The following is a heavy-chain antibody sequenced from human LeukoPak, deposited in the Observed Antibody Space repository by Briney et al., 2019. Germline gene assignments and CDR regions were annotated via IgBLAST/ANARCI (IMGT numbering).Heavy chain of an antibody. D-gene: IGHD3-10*01. Sequence: GGTLRLSCAASGFTFSSYGMSWVRQAPGKGLEWVSAISGSGGSTYYADSVKGRFTISRDNSKNTLYLQMNSLRAEDTAVYYCARGDRSAWFGELSDYWGQGTLVTVSS. CDR1: GFTFSSYG. J-gene: IGHJ4*02. CDR3: ARGDRSAWFGELSDY. V-gene: IGHV3-23*01. CDR2: ISGSGGST.